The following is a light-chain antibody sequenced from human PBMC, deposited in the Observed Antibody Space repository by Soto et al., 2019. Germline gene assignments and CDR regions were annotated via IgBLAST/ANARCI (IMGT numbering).Light chain of an antibody. J-gene: IGKJ2*01. CDR1: QSLLHSNGCNY. CDR2: LGS. Sequence: DIVMTQSPLSLPVTPGEPASISCRSSQSLLHSNGCNYLNWYLQKPGQSPQLLIYLGSNRASGVPDRFSGSGSGTDFTLKISRVEAEDVGVYYCMQALQTVYTFGQGTKLEIK. CDR3: MQALQTVYT. V-gene: IGKV2-28*01.